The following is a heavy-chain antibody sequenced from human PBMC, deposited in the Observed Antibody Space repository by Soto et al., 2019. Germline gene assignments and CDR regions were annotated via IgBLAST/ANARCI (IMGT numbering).Heavy chain of an antibody. CDR1: GYSFTSYW. D-gene: IGHD2-2*02. V-gene: IGHV5-10-1*01. CDR2: IDPSDSYT. Sequence: GESLKISCKGSGYSFTSYWISWVRQMPGKGLEWMGRIDPSDSYTNYSPSFQGHVTISADKSISTAYLQWSSLKASDTAMYYCARRDCSSTSCYSDNYYYRMDVWGQGTTVTVSS. CDR3: ARRDCSSTSCYSDNYYYRMDV. J-gene: IGHJ6*02.